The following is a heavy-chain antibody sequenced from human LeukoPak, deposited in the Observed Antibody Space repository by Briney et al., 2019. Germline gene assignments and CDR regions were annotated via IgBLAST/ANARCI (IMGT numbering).Heavy chain of an antibody. D-gene: IGHD2-2*02. CDR2: ITNWNGGST. CDR1: GFTFDDYG. CDR3: ARCSRSSTDCYSAFDI. Sequence: RPGGSLRLSCEASGFTFDDYGMSWVRQAAGKGLEWVSAITNWNGGSTGYAGSVRGRFTVSRDNAKNSLYPQMNSLRAEDTALYYCARCSRSSTDCYSAFDIWGQGTVVTVSS. J-gene: IGHJ3*02. V-gene: IGHV3-20*04.